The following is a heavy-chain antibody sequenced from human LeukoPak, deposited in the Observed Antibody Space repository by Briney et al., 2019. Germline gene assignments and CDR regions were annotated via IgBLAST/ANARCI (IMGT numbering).Heavy chain of an antibody. Sequence: GASVKVSCKASGYSFTSYAMNWVRQAPGQGLEWMGWINTNTGNPTYAQGFIGRFVFSLDTSVSTAYLQISSLKAEDTAVYYCARDRRIAVAGTNWFDPWGQGTLVTVSS. J-gene: IGHJ5*02. CDR3: ARDRRIAVAGTNWFDP. CDR2: INTNTGNP. V-gene: IGHV7-4-1*02. D-gene: IGHD6-19*01. CDR1: GYSFTSYA.